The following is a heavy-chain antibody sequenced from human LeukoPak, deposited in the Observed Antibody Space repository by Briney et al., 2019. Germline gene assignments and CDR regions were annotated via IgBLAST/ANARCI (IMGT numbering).Heavy chain of an antibody. CDR1: GGSISSYY. Sequence: SETLSLTCTVSGGSISSYYWSWIRQPPGKGLEWIGYIYYSGSTNYNPSLKSRVTISVDTSKNQFSLKLSSVTAADTAVYYCARLRRCSSTSCYYPIDYWGQGTLVTVSS. CDR3: ARLRRCSSTSCYYPIDY. J-gene: IGHJ4*02. V-gene: IGHV4-59*08. CDR2: IYYSGST. D-gene: IGHD2-2*01.